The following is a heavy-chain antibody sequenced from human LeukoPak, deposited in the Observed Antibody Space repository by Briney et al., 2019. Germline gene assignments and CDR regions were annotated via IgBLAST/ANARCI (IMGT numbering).Heavy chain of an antibody. D-gene: IGHD4-17*01. CDR2: ISSSGSTI. Sequence: GGSLRLSFAASGFTFSDYYMSSIRQAPGKGLEWVSYISSSGSTIYYADSVKGRFTISRDNAKNSLYLQMNSLRAEDTAVYYCARDPYGDYSKFDYWGQGTLVTVSS. V-gene: IGHV3-11*01. CDR1: GFTFSDYY. CDR3: ARDPYGDYSKFDY. J-gene: IGHJ4*02.